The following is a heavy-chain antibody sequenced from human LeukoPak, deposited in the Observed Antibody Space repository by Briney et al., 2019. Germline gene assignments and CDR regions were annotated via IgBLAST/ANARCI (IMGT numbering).Heavy chain of an antibody. CDR1: GGSITSRGFY. Sequence: SDTLSLTCTVSGGSITSRGFYWGWIRQPPGKGLEWIGNIYYGGSAYYNPSLKSRVTISVDTSKNQFSLKLSSVTAADTAVYYCARQPNIVVVDNWFDPWGQGTLVAVSS. D-gene: IGHD2-15*01. J-gene: IGHJ5*02. CDR3: ARQPNIVVVDNWFDP. V-gene: IGHV4-39*07. CDR2: IYYGGSA.